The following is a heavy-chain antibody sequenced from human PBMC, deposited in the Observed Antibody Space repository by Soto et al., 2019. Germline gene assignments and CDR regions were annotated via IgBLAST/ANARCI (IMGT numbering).Heavy chain of an antibody. V-gene: IGHV4-39*01. D-gene: IGHD2-2*02. Sequence: QLQLQESGPGLVKPSETLSLTCTVSDGSISSSSYYWGWIRQPPGKGLEWIGSIYYSGSTYYNPSLQSRVTISVDTSKNQFSLKLSSVTAADTAVYYCAGIPAAIGVGWFDPWGQGTLVTVSS. CDR2: IYYSGST. J-gene: IGHJ5*02. CDR1: DGSISSSSYY. CDR3: AGIPAAIGVGWFDP.